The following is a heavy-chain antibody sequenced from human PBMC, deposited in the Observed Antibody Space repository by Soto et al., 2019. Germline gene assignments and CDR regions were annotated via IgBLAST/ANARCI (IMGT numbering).Heavy chain of an antibody. V-gene: IGHV1-69*06. CDR1: GGTFSSYA. J-gene: IGHJ6*02. CDR3: ARETNQLGYCSSTSCYTRYYYYGMDV. D-gene: IGHD2-2*02. Sequence: QVQLVQSGAEVKKPGSSVKVSCKASGGTFSSYAISWVRQAPGQGIEWMGGIIPIFGTANYAQKFQGRVTITADKSTSTAYMELSSLRSEDTAVYYCARETNQLGYCSSTSCYTRYYYYGMDVWGQGTTVTVSS. CDR2: IIPIFGTA.